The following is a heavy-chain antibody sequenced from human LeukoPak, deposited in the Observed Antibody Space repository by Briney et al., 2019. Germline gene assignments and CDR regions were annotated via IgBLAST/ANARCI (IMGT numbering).Heavy chain of an antibody. J-gene: IGHJ4*02. Sequence: GGTLRLSCAASGFTFSSYSMNWVRQAPGKGLEWVSSISSSSSYIYYADSVKGRFTISRDNAKNSLYLQMNSLRAEDTAVYYCARAKGIAAAFDYWGQGTLVTVSS. CDR1: GFTFSSYS. V-gene: IGHV3-21*01. CDR3: ARAKGIAAAFDY. D-gene: IGHD6-13*01. CDR2: ISSSSSYI.